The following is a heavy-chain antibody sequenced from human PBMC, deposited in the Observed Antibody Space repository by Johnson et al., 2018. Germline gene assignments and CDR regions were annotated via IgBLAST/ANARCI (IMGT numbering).Heavy chain of an antibody. D-gene: IGHD1-26*01. CDR2: ISNSGGFI. Sequence: VQLVQSGGDLVQPGGSLRLSCAASGFTFSSYAMSWVRQAPGKGLEWVSAISNSGGFIYYADSMKGRFTISRDNSKNTLLLGMNSRGAEDTAVYCGARERPSGMPMDGVVIRGQGTLVTVSS. CDR1: GFTFSSYA. CDR3: ARERPSGMPMDGVVI. J-gene: IGHJ3*02. V-gene: IGHV3-23*04.